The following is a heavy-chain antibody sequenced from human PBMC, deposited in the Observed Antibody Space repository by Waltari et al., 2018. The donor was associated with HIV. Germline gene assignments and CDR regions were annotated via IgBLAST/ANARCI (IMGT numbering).Heavy chain of an antibody. J-gene: IGHJ3*01. CDR3: VKDSGRAADVFDL. V-gene: IGHV3-23*01. CDR1: GFLFTHFA. D-gene: IGHD3-10*01. Sequence: QLLESGGGLVEPGGFLRLSCAASGFLFTHFAMDWVRQAPGKGLEWVSAIRGGGETFYADSVKGRFTISRDNSKNTLYLQMNSLRADDAAVYYCVKDSGRAADVFDLWGQGTMVTVSS. CDR2: IRGGGET.